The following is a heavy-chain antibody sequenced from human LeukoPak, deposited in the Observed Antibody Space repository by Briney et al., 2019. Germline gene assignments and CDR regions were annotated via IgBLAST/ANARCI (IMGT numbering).Heavy chain of an antibody. CDR2: ISISGTTI. J-gene: IGHJ6*03. D-gene: IGHD2-15*01. Sequence: PGGSLRLSCAASGFTFSDYEMNWVRQAPGKGLEWLSYISISGTTIHYADSVKGRFTISRDNAKNSLFLQMNSLRAEDTAVYYCARVLRYCSGGNCYSGGLGYMDVWGKGTTVTISS. CDR3: ARVLRYCSGGNCYSGGLGYMDV. CDR1: GFTFSDYE. V-gene: IGHV3-11*01.